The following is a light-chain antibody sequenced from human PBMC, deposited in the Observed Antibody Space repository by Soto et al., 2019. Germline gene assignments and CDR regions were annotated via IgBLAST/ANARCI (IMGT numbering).Light chain of an antibody. CDR3: QQYNSYPWT. V-gene: IGKV1-5*03. J-gene: IGKJ1*01. CDR2: KAS. Sequence: IQMTQSPSTPSASVGDRVTFTCRASQTISTWPARYQQKPGEAPKLLIYKASTLEVGVPSRFSASGSGTEFTLTINTLQPADFATYYCQQYNSYPWTFGQGTKV. CDR1: QTISTW.